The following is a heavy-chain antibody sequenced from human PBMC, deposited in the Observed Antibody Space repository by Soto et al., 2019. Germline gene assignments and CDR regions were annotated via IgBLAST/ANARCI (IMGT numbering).Heavy chain of an antibody. D-gene: IGHD1-7*01. V-gene: IGHV5-51*01. Sequence: PGESLKISCKASEFIFTNFWIGWVRQMPGKGLEWMGIIYPGDSDTRYSPSFQGQVTISADNSVSTAYLQWSNLKASDTTMYYCARGTRYYYFDYWGKGTVVTVSS. CDR1: EFIFTNFW. CDR2: IYPGDSDT. CDR3: ARGTRYYYFDY. J-gene: IGHJ4*02.